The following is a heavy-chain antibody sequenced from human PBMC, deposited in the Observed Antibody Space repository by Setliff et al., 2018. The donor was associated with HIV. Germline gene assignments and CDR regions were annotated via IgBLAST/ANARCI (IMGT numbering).Heavy chain of an antibody. Sequence: PSETLSLTCAVYGGSFSGYSWTWIRQPPGKGLEWIGEIDQSGSTNSNPSLKSRVTTSVDTSKNQFSLRLSSVTAADTAVYYCARGLGGYCSSGSCYEADQWGQGTLVTVSS. V-gene: IGHV4-34*01. CDR2: IDQSGST. J-gene: IGHJ5*02. CDR1: GGSFSGYS. D-gene: IGHD2-2*01. CDR3: ARGLGGYCSSGSCYEADQ.